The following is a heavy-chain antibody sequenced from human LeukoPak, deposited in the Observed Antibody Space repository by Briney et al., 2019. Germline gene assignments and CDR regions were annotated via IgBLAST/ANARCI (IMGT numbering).Heavy chain of an antibody. CDR3: ARAQYYYDRSGYFY. V-gene: IGHV3-30*02. CDR1: GFTFSSYG. J-gene: IGHJ4*02. Sequence: PGGSLRLSCAASGFTFSSYGMHWVRQAPGKGLEWVAFIRYDGSNKYYADSVKGRFTISRDNSKNTLYLQMNSLRAEDTAVYYCARAQYYYDRSGYFYWGQGTLVTVSS. CDR2: IRYDGSNK. D-gene: IGHD3-22*01.